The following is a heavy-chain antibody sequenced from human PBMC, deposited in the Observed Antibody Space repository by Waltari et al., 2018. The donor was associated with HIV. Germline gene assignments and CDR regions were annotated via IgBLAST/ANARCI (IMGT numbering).Heavy chain of an antibody. CDR1: GFTFINYG. CDR2: IWYDGSNK. Sequence: QVQLVESGGGVVKPGRSLRLTCAAPGFTFINYGMHWVRQAPGRGLEWVAVIWYDGSNKYYADSVKGRFTISRDNSKNTLYLQMNSLRAEDTAVYYCARARVTMRDAFDIWGQGTMVTVSS. CDR3: ARARVTMRDAFDI. D-gene: IGHD3-22*01. J-gene: IGHJ3*02. V-gene: IGHV3-33*01.